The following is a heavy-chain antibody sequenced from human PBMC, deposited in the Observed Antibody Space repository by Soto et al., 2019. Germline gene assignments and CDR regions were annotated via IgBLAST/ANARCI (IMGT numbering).Heavy chain of an antibody. CDR1: GGSISSYY. CDR3: ARQGAGYYYYMDV. J-gene: IGHJ6*03. D-gene: IGHD3-16*01. Sequence: SETLSLTCTVSGGSISSYYWSWIRQPPGKGLEWIGYIYYSGSTNYKPSLKSRVTISVDTSKNQFSLKLSSVTAADTAVYYCARQGAGYYYYMDVWGKGTTVTVSS. V-gene: IGHV4-59*08. CDR2: IYYSGST.